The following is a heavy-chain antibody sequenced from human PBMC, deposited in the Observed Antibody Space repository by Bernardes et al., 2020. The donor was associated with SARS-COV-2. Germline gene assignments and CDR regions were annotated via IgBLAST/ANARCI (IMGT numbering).Heavy chain of an antibody. Sequence: SETLSLTCAVYGESFSDYYWTWIRQPPGKGLEWIGEIYHSGSTNYNPSLKSRVTISVDTSKNQFSLKLNSVTAADTAVYYCAREYITSSRLNWFDPWGQGTLVTVSS. V-gene: IGHV4-34*01. J-gene: IGHJ5*02. CDR2: IYHSGST. CDR3: AREYITSSRLNWFDP. CDR1: GESFSDYY. D-gene: IGHD6-6*01.